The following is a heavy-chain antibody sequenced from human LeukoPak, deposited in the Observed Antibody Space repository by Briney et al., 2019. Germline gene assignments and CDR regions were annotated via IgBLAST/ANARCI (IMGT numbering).Heavy chain of an antibody. Sequence: KPSVTLSLTCAVYGGSFSGYYWSWIRQPPGKGLEWIGEINHSGSTNYNPSLKSRVTISVDTSKNQFSLKLSSVTAADTAVYYCASRPYYYGSGSYNYWGQGTLVTVSS. CDR3: ASRPYYYGSGSYNY. V-gene: IGHV4-34*01. J-gene: IGHJ4*02. D-gene: IGHD3-10*01. CDR1: GGSFSGYY. CDR2: INHSGST.